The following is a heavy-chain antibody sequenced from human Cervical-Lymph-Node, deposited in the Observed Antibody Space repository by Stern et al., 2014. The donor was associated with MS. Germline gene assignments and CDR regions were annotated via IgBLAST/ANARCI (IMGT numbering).Heavy chain of an antibody. Sequence: MQLVESGAEVKKPGSSVKVSCKASGGTFSSYDFSWVRQAPGQGLEWMGGLMAIFRTANDAQQFQGRVPITADESTTTVYMQLSSLRPEDTGVYYCARVAPVTDDAFDIWGQGTMVTVS. CDR3: ARVAPVTDDAFDI. D-gene: IGHD2-21*02. CDR1: GGTFSSYD. V-gene: IGHV1-69*01. J-gene: IGHJ3*02. CDR2: LMAIFRTA.